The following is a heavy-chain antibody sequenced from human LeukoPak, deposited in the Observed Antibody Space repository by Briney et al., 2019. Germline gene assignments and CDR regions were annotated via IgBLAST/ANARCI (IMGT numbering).Heavy chain of an antibody. CDR1: GFPFSTYS. J-gene: IGHJ4*02. D-gene: IGHD5-18*01. CDR2: ITSSGDSK. V-gene: IGHV3-21*01. Sequence: GESLRLSCAASGFPFSTYSMNWDRQAPGKGLEWVSSITSSGDSKYYADSIKGRLTISRDNAKNSLYLQMNSLRAEDTAVYYCAASTKHTAMVDYWGQGTLVTVSS. CDR3: AASTKHTAMVDY.